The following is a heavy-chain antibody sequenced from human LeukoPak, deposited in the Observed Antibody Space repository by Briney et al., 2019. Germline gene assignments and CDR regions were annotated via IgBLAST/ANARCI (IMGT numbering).Heavy chain of an antibody. CDR3: AKANKYSNYAPFDY. J-gene: IGHJ4*02. D-gene: IGHD4-11*01. Sequence: PGGSLRLSCAASGFIFSSYEMNWVRQAPGKGLEWISYISSSGSTIYYADSVKGRFTISKDNAKNSLYLQMNSLRAEDMALYYCAKANKYSNYAPFDYWGQGTLVTVSS. V-gene: IGHV3-48*03. CDR2: ISSSGSTI. CDR1: GFIFSSYE.